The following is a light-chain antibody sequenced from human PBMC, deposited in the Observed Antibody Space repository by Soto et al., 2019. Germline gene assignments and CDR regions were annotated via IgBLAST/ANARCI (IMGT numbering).Light chain of an antibody. Sequence: DIQMTQSPSTLSASVGDRVTITCRASQSITNWLAWYQQKPGKAPKLLVYDASSLESGVPSRFSGSGSGTDFTLTISSLEPEDFAVYYCQHRSSWPGAFGPGTKVDIK. CDR2: DAS. V-gene: IGKV1-5*01. CDR1: QSITNW. CDR3: QHRSSWPGA. J-gene: IGKJ3*01.